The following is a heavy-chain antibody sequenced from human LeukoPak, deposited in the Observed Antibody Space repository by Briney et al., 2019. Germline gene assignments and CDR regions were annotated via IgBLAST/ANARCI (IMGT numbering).Heavy chain of an antibody. D-gene: IGHD2-2*01. V-gene: IGHV1-69*05. CDR1: GGTFSSYA. CDR3: ARSIVVVPAAIN. J-gene: IGHJ4*02. CDR2: IIPIFGTA. Sequence: GASVKVSCKASGGTFSSYAISWVRQAPGQGLEWMGGIIPIFGTANYAQKFQGRVTITTDESTSTAYMELSSLRSEDTAVYYCARSIVVVPAAINWGQGTLVTVSS.